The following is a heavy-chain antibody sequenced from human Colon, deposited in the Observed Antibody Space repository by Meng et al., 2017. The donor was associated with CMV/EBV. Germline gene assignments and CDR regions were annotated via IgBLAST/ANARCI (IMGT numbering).Heavy chain of an antibody. Sequence: GGVLSMPVGYLNLSGEAPGFTFSDYYMPWIRQAPGRGLEWVSYMSTSGSYTNYADSVKGRFTISRDNAKNSLYLQMNSLRADDTAVYYCVRCGTTGTTRELDYWGQGTLVTVSS. J-gene: IGHJ4*02. CDR1: GFTFSDYY. D-gene: IGHD1-1*01. V-gene: IGHV3-11*03. CDR2: MSTSGSYT. CDR3: VRCGTTGTTRELDY.